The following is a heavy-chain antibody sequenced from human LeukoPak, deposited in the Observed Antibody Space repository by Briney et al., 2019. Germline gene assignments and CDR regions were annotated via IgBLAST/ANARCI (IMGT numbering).Heavy chain of an antibody. CDR3: ARGTDWQLGPVWDAFDI. J-gene: IGHJ3*02. D-gene: IGHD6-6*01. CDR2: IYYSGST. V-gene: IGHV4-59*08. Sequence: PSETLSLTCTVSGGSISSYYWSWIRQPPGKGLEWIGYIYYSGSTNYNPSLKSRVTISVDTSKNQFSLKLSSVTAADTAVYYCARGTDWQLGPVWDAFDIWGQGTMVTVSS. CDR1: GGSISSYY.